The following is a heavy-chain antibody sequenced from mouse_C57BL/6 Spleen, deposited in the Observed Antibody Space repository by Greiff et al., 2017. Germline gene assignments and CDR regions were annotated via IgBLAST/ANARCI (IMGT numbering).Heavy chain of an antibody. CDR2: INPGSGGT. J-gene: IGHJ2*01. CDR1: GYAFTNYL. CDR3: ARSPQSRAFDY. Sequence: VQLQQSGAELVRPGTSVKVSCKASGYAFTNYLIEWVKQRPGQGLEWIGVINPGSGGTTYNEKFKGKATLTADKSSSTAYMQLSSLTSEDSAVYFCARSPQSRAFDYWGQGTTLTVSS. D-gene: IGHD3-3*01. V-gene: IGHV1-54*01.